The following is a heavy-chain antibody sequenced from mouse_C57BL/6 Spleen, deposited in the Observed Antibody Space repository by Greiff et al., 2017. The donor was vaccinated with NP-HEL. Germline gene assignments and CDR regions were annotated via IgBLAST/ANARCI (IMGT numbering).Heavy chain of an antibody. Sequence: EVKLEESGPGLVKPSQSLSLTCSVTGYSITSGYYWNWIRQFPGNKLEWMGYISYDGSNNYNPSLKNRISITRDTSKNQFFLKLNSVTTEDTATYYCARGYYGSSYVPFAYWGQGTLVTVSA. CDR2: ISYDGSN. CDR1: GYSITSGYY. CDR3: ARGYYGSSYVPFAY. V-gene: IGHV3-6*01. J-gene: IGHJ3*01. D-gene: IGHD1-1*01.